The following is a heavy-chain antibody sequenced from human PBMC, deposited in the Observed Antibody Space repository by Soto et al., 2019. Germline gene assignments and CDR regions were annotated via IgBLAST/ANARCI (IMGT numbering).Heavy chain of an antibody. CDR2: IYYSGST. D-gene: IGHD3-22*01. J-gene: IGHJ4*02. CDR3: ARATEDFDSRGYYAYYCED. CDR1: GCFIIGYY. Sequence: PSVTLSVTCTFSGCFIIGYYWNWIRQPLGPGLEWIGYIYYSGSTNYNPSLKSRVTISVDTSKNHFSLKLSSVTAADTAVYYCARATEDFDSRGYYAYYCEDWGKGTLVPVS. V-gene: IGHV4-59*01.